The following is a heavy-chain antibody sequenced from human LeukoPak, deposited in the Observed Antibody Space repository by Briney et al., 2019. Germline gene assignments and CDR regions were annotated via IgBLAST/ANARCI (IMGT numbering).Heavy chain of an antibody. CDR1: GYTFTCYY. CDR2: INPNSGGT. V-gene: IGHV1-2*02. CDR3: GRDRNDYVWGSYHP. J-gene: IGHJ5*02. D-gene: IGHD3-16*02. Sequence: ASVKVSCKASGYTFTCYYMHWVRQAPGQGLEWMGWINPNSGGTNYAQKFQGRVTMTRDTSISTAYMELSRLRSNDTAVYYCGRDRNDYVWGSYHPWGQGTLVTVSS.